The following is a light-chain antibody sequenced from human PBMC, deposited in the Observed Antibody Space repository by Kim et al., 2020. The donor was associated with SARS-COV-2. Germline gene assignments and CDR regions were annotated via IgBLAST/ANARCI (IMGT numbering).Light chain of an antibody. J-gene: IGKJ2*01. CDR3: QHLNSFPPHT. Sequence: ASVGDRVTITCRASQGISSYLTWYQQKPGKAPKLLIYATSTLQSGVPSRFSGSGSGPDFTLTISRLQPEDFATYYCQHLNSFPPHTFGQGTKLEI. CDR2: ATS. V-gene: IGKV1-9*01. CDR1: QGISSY.